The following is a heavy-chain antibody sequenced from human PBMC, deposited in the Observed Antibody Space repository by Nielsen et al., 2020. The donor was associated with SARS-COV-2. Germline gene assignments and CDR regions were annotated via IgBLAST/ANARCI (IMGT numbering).Heavy chain of an antibody. CDR2: IKLDGSEK. D-gene: IGHD2-15*01. V-gene: IGHV3-7*01. Sequence: GGSLRLSCVVSGFNFRGYWMTWVRQAPGKGLEWVGNIKLDGSEKYYVDSVKGRFTISRDNARNTLYLQMNSLRVEDTAVYYCSKDMGRVVLRVNQLKGPFYYWGQGTLVTVSS. J-gene: IGHJ4*02. CDR1: GFNFRGYW. CDR3: SKDMGRVVLRVNQLKGPFYY.